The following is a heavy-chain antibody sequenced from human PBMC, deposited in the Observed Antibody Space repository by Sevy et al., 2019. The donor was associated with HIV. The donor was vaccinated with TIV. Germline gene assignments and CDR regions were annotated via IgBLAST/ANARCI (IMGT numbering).Heavy chain of an antibody. CDR3: TTVFGSGEFYYYGMDV. Sequence: GGSLRLSCAASGFTFSNAWMSWVRQAPGKGLEWVGRIKSKTDGGTTDYAAPVKGGFTISRDDSKNTLYLQMNSLKTEDTAVYYCTTVFGSGEFYYYGMDVWGQGTTVTVSS. V-gene: IGHV3-15*01. CDR1: GFTFSNAW. J-gene: IGHJ6*02. D-gene: IGHD3-10*01. CDR2: IKSKTDGGTT.